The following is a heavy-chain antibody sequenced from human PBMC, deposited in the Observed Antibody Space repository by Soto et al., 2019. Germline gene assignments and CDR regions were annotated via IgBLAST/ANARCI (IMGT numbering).Heavy chain of an antibody. D-gene: IGHD4-4*01. CDR2: IYYSGST. CDR1: GGSISSSSYY. CDR3: ARLYSNYNGYGMDV. V-gene: IGHV4-39*01. Sequence: SETLSLTCTVSGGSISSSSYYWGWIRQPPGKGLEWIGSIYYSGSTYYNPSLKSRVTISVDTSKNQFSLKLSSVTAADTAVYYCARLYSNYNGYGMDVWGQGTTVTVSS. J-gene: IGHJ6*02.